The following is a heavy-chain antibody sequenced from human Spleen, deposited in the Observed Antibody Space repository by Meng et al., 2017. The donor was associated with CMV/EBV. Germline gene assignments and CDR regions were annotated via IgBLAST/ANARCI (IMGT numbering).Heavy chain of an antibody. D-gene: IGHD3-3*01. CDR2: IYSGGST. J-gene: IGHJ4*02. V-gene: IGHV3-66*02. CDR3: ARGEDDFWSAYSYFAF. Sequence: GESLKISCAASGFTVSSNYMSWVRQAPGKGLEWVSVIYSGGSTYYADSVKGRFTVSRDNSKNTLYLQMSSLRPEDTAVYYCARGEDDFWSAYSYFAFWGQGTVVTVSS. CDR1: GFTVSSNY.